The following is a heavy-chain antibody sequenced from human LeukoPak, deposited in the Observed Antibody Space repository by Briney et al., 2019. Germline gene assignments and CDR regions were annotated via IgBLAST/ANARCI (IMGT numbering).Heavy chain of an antibody. D-gene: IGHD6-13*01. V-gene: IGHV4-59*01. CDR2: VYYSGNT. CDR1: GGSISSYY. CDR3: ARDRDGTSWYHYFDY. J-gene: IGHJ4*02. Sequence: SETLSLTCTVSGGSISSYYWSWIRQPPGKGLEWIGYVYYSGNTEYNPSLKSRVTISVDTSKNQFSLKLSSVTAADTAVYYCARDRDGTSWYHYFDYWGQGTLVTVSS.